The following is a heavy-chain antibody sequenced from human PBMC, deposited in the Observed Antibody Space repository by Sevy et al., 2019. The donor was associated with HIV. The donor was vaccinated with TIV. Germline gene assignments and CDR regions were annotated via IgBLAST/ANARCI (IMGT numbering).Heavy chain of an antibody. Sequence: GGSLRLSCAASGFTFSSYSIHWVRQAPGKGPEYISAISGNGGNTYYASSVKGRFTISRDNSKNTLWHQMDSLRAEDMAVYYCARQGGASSYDYWGQGTLVTVSS. D-gene: IGHD2-2*01. CDR1: GFTFSSYS. J-gene: IGHJ4*02. CDR3: ARQGGASSYDY. V-gene: IGHV3-64*01. CDR2: ISGNGGNT.